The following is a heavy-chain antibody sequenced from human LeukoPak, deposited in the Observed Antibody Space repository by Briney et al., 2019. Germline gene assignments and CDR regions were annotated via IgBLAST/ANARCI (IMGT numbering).Heavy chain of an antibody. CDR2: INHSGST. CDR1: GVSISSSSYY. D-gene: IGHD3-22*01. V-gene: IGHV4-39*07. J-gene: IGHJ4*02. CDR3: ARGRTRRITMIVVVNKTPFDY. Sequence: PSETLSLTCTVSGVSISSSSYYWGRIRPPPGKGLVWIVEINHSGSTNYNPSLKSRVTISVDTSKNQFSLSLSSVTAADTAVYYCARGRTRRITMIVVVNKTPFDYWGQGTLVTVSS.